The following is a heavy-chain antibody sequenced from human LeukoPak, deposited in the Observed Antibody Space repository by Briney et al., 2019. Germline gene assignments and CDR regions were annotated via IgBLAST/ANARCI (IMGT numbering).Heavy chain of an antibody. CDR1: GYTFTSNG. V-gene: IGHV1-2*02. CDR2: INPNSGGT. Sequence: GASVKVSCKASGYTFTSNGITWVRQAPGQGLEWMGWINPNSGGTNYAQKFQGRVTMTRDTSISTAYMELSRLRSDDTAVYYCARGRQQLVNAFDIWGQGTMVTVSS. CDR3: ARGRQQLVNAFDI. J-gene: IGHJ3*02. D-gene: IGHD6-13*01.